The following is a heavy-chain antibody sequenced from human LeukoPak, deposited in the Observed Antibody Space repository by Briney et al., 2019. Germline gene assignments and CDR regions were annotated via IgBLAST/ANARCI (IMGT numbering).Heavy chain of an antibody. D-gene: IGHD1-26*01. V-gene: IGHV3-23*01. Sequence: GGSLRLSCAASDFTVSRNYMSWVRQAAGKGLEWVSLISGSGGGTYYADSVKGRFTISRDNSKNTLYLQLNSLRVEDTAVYYCAKNRGAGSHYYYHMNVWGKGTTVTVSS. J-gene: IGHJ6*03. CDR1: DFTVSRNY. CDR2: ISGSGGGT. CDR3: AKNRGAGSHYYYHMNV.